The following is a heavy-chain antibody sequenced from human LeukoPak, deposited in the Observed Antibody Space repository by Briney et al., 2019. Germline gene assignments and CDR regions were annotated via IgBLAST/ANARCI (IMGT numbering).Heavy chain of an antibody. Sequence: GGSLRLSCAASGFTFSSYAMSWVRQAPGKGLEWVSFITSTSSDVFYAGSVKGRFTVSRDNARNSLYLQMNSLRAEDTAVYYCARAAGHYFDYWGQGSLVTVSS. J-gene: IGHJ4*02. CDR2: ITSTSSDV. V-gene: IGHV3-21*05. D-gene: IGHD3-10*01. CDR3: ARAAGHYFDY. CDR1: GFTFSSYA.